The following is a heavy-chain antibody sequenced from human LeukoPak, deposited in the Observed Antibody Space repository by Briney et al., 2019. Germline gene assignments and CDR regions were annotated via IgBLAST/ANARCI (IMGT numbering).Heavy chain of an antibody. Sequence: GESLKISCEVSGFTFSSYWMSWVRQAPGKGLEWVAIISYDGGEIYYVDSVKGRFTLSRDNAKSSVYLQMNSLRAEDAAVYYCARDKPRGSYDGSIFDSWGQGTLVTVSS. D-gene: IGHD3-16*01. CDR2: ISYDGGEI. J-gene: IGHJ4*02. V-gene: IGHV3-7*01. CDR1: GFTFSSYW. CDR3: ARDKPRGSYDGSIFDS.